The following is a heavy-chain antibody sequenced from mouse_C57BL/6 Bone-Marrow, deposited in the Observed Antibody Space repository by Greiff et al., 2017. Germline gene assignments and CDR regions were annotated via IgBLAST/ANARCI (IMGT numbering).Heavy chain of an antibody. CDR2: ISSGGSYT. Sequence: EVQVVQSGGDLVKPGGSLKLSCAASGFTFSSYGMSWVRQTPDKRLEWVATISSGGSYTYYPDSVKGRFTISRDNAKNTLYLQMSSLKSEDTAMYYCASESRRGGQMDYWGQGTSVTVSS. D-gene: IGHD2-12*01. CDR3: ASESRRGGQMDY. V-gene: IGHV5-6*01. J-gene: IGHJ4*01. CDR1: GFTFSSYG.